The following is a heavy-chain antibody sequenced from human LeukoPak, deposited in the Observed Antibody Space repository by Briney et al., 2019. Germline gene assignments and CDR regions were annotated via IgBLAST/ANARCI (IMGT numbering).Heavy chain of an antibody. Sequence: GGSLRLSRAASGFTFSSYSMNWVRQAPGKGLEWVSSTSSSSSYICYADSVKGRFTISRDNAKNSLYLQMNSLRAEDTAVYYCARHGLPGSYYYYYGMDVWGQGTTVTVSS. V-gene: IGHV3-21*01. CDR2: TSSSSSYI. CDR1: GFTFSSYS. D-gene: IGHD1-14*01. J-gene: IGHJ6*02. CDR3: ARHGLPGSYYYYYGMDV.